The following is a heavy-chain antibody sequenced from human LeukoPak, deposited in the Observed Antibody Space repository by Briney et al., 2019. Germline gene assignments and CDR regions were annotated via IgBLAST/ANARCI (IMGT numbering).Heavy chain of an antibody. CDR1: GFTLSSYE. CDR3: ASTTVVTPWDY. Sequence: GGSLRLSCAASGFTLSSYEMNWVRQAPGKGLEWVSYISSSGSTIYYADSVKGRFTISRDNAKNSLYLQMNSLRAEDTAVYYCASTTVVTPWDYWGQGTLVTVSS. CDR2: ISSSGSTI. J-gene: IGHJ4*02. V-gene: IGHV3-48*03. D-gene: IGHD4-23*01.